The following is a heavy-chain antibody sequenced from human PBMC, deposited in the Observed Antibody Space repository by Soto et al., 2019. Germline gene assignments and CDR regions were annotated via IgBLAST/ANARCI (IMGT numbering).Heavy chain of an antibody. CDR2: IRSKAYGGTT. Sequence: SLRLSCTASGFTFGDYAMSWVRQAPGKGLEWVGFIRSKAYGGTTEYAASVKGRFTISRDDSKSIAYLQMNSLKTEDTAVYYCTRDGYPDYYYYGMDVWGQGTTVTVSS. CDR3: TRDGYPDYYYYGMDV. D-gene: IGHD1-1*01. CDR1: GFTFGDYA. J-gene: IGHJ6*02. V-gene: IGHV3-49*04.